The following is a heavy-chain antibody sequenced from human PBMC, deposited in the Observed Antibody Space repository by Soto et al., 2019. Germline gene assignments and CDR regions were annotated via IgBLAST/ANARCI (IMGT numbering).Heavy chain of an antibody. D-gene: IGHD6-19*01. CDR1: GFTFSSYE. V-gene: IGHV3-48*03. CDR3: ARGGEYSSGWYNAFGN. J-gene: IGHJ4*02. CDR2: ISSSGSTI. Sequence: EVQLVESGGGLVQPGGSLRLSCAASGFTFSSYEMNWVRQAPGKGLEWVSYISSSGSTIYYADSVKGRFTISRDNAKNSLYLQMNSLRAEDTAVYYCARGGEYSSGWYNAFGNWGQGTLVTVSS.